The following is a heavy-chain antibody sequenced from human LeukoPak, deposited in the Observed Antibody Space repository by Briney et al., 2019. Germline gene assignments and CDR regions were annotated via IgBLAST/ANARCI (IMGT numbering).Heavy chain of an antibody. CDR2: IGGSDGST. CDR1: GFTFSTHA. Sequence: GGSLRLSCVASGFTFSTHAMSWVRLAPGKGLEWVSAIGGSDGSTYYADSVKGRFTISRDNSKDTLYLQMNSLRAEDTAVYYCAKRDSSGSYPYYFDCWGQGTLVTVSS. CDR3: AKRDSSGSYPYYFDC. V-gene: IGHV3-23*01. J-gene: IGHJ4*02. D-gene: IGHD3-22*01.